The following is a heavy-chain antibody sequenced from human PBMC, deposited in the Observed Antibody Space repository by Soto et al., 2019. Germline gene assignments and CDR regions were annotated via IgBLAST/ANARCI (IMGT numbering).Heavy chain of an antibody. Sequence: VQLVQSGAEVKKPGASVKVSCKASGYTFTSCGISWVRQSTGQGLEWMGWISAYNGNTNYAQKLQGRGTMTTDTSTSTAYMELRSLRSDATAVYYCALHGQKVGATASDYWGQGTLFTVAS. V-gene: IGHV1-18*01. J-gene: IGHJ4*02. CDR3: ALHGQKVGATASDY. CDR2: ISAYNGNT. D-gene: IGHD1-26*01. CDR1: GYTFTSCG.